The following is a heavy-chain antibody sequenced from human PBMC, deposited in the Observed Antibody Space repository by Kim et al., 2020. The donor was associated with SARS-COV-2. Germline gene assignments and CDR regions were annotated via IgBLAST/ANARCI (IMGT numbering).Heavy chain of an antibody. J-gene: IGHJ6*02. Sequence: GGSLRLSCAASGFTFSSYSMNWVRQAPGKGLEWVSYISSSSSTIYYADSVKGRFTISRDNAKNSLYLQMNSLRAEDTAVYYCASQEDRYCSSTSCYEYYYYGMDVWGQGVTVTVSS. CDR1: GFTFSSYS. D-gene: IGHD2-2*01. CDR2: ISSSSSTI. CDR3: ASQEDRYCSSTSCYEYYYYGMDV. V-gene: IGHV3-48*04.